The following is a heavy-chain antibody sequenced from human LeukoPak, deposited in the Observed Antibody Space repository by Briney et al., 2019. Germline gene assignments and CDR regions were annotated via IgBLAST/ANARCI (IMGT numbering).Heavy chain of an antibody. D-gene: IGHD2-8*01. J-gene: IGHJ4*02. V-gene: IGHV1-69*13. CDR3: ASARYCTKGVCYTPLDY. Sequence: ASVKVSCNASGGTFSSYSISWVRQAPGQGLEWMGGIVPIFGTADYAQKFQGRVTITADESTSTAYMELRSLRSDDTAVYYCASARYCTKGVCYTPLDYWGQGTLVTVSS. CDR1: GGTFSSYS. CDR2: IVPIFGTA.